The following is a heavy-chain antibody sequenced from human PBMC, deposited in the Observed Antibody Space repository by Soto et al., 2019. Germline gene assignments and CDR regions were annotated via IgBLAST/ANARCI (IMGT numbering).Heavy chain of an antibody. CDR2: SHHGGGT. J-gene: IGHJ4*02. CDR3: ARVMSLGSTWYFDY. Sequence: SETLSLTCTVSASSITDASYWGWIRQPPGKGLEWIGSSHHGGGTYYNPSLKSRVTISVDTSKNQLSLKLTSVAAADAAVYYCARVMSLGSTWYFDYWGQGTPVTVYS. D-gene: IGHD6-13*01. V-gene: IGHV4-38-2*02. CDR1: ASSITDASY.